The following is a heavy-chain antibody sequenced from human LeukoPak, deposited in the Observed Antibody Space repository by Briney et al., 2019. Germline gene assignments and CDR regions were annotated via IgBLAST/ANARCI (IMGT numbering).Heavy chain of an antibody. CDR3: AKDTSIGKYCTNGVCSPFDY. D-gene: IGHD2-8*01. CDR1: GFTFSSYA. V-gene: IGHV3-23*01. J-gene: IGHJ4*02. Sequence: GGSLRLSCAGSGFTFSSYAMSWVRQAPRQGVEWVSVISDSGDYTSYADSVRGRFTISRDNSRNTLYLQMISLRPEDTAVYYCAKDTSIGKYCTNGVCSPFDYWGQGTLVTVSS. CDR2: ISDSGDYT.